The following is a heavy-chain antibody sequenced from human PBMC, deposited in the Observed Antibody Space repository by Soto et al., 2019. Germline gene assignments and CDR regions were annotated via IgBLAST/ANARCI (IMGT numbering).Heavy chain of an antibody. CDR3: ARDGVVVAATHRVKVADYYGRDV. V-gene: IGHV1-46*01. J-gene: IGHJ6*02. Sequence: GASVKVSCKASGYTSTSYYMHWVRQAPGQGLEWMGIINPSGGSTSYAQKFQGRVTMTRDTSTSTVYMELRSLRSEDTAVYYCARDGVVVAATHRVKVADYYGRDVWGQGTTVTVSS. CDR1: GYTSTSYY. CDR2: INPSGGST. D-gene: IGHD2-15*01.